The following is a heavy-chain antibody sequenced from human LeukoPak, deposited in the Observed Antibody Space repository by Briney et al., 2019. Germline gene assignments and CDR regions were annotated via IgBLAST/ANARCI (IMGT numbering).Heavy chain of an antibody. V-gene: IGHV3-7*01. D-gene: IGHD6-19*01. J-gene: IGHJ4*02. CDR2: IKQDGSEK. Sequence: GGSLRLSCAASGYTFSSYWMCWVHQAPGKGLEWVANIKQDGSEKYYVDSVKGRFTISRDNAKNSLYLQMNSLRAEDTAVYYCARDSSGWYHWGQGTLVTVSS. CDR3: ARDSSGWYH. CDR1: GYTFSSYW.